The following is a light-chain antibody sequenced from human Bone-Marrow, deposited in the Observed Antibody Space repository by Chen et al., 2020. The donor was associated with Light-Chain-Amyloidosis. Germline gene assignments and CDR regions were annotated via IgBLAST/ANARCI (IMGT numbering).Light chain of an antibody. V-gene: IGLV3-21*02. CDR1: NIGSTS. CDR2: DDS. J-gene: IGLJ3*02. CDR3: QVWDRSSDRPV. Sequence: SFVLTQPSSVSLAPGQTAPIACGGNNIGSTSVHWYQRTPGQAPLLVVYDDSDRPSGIPERLSGSNSGNTATLTISRVEAGDEADYYCQVWDRSSDRPVFGGGTKLTVL.